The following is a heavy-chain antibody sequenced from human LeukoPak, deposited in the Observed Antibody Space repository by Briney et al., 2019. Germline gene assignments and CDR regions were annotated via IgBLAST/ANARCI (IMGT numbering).Heavy chain of an antibody. J-gene: IGHJ4*02. V-gene: IGHV3-30*04. CDR2: ISFDGSDK. CDR3: AKNFDY. Sequence: GRSLRLSCAASGFTFSSYAMHWVRQAPGKGLEWVALISFDGSDKYYADSVKGRCTISRDNSKNTLYLQMNSLRAEDTAVYYCAKNFDYWGQGTLVTVSS. CDR1: GFTFSSYA.